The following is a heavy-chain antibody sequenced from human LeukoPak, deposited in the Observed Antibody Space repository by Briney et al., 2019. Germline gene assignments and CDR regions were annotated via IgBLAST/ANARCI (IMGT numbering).Heavy chain of an antibody. CDR1: GFTFSSYA. CDR3: AKDRSCTNDICHGDFDY. Sequence: RGSLRLSCAASGFTFSSYAVSWVRPAPGKGLEWVSRICGSGGSTYSADSVKGRFTISRDNSKNTLYLQMNSLRAEDTALYYCAKDRSCTNDICHGDFDYWGQGTLVTVSS. V-gene: IGHV3-23*01. D-gene: IGHD2-8*01. J-gene: IGHJ4*02. CDR2: ICGSGGST.